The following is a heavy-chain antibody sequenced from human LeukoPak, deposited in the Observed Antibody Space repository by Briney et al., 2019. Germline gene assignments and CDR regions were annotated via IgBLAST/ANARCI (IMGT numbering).Heavy chain of an antibody. CDR1: GGSFSGYY. CDR3: ARRQYYDYVWGSYRSDAFDI. Sequence: SETLSLTCAVYGGSFSGYYWSWIRQPPGKGLEWIGEINHSGSTNYNPSLKSRVTISVDTSKNQFSLKLSSVTAADTAVYYCARRQYYDYVWGSYRSDAFDIWGQGTMVTVSP. CDR2: INHSGST. J-gene: IGHJ3*02. V-gene: IGHV4-34*01. D-gene: IGHD3-16*02.